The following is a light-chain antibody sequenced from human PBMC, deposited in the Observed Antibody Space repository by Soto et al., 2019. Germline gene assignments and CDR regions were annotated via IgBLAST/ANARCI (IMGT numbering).Light chain of an antibody. CDR1: ESVTSN. V-gene: IGKV3-20*01. CDR3: QQYATSPLT. Sequence: VMTQSPATLSVSPGEGATLSCRATESVTSNLALYQQKPGQAPRLLIYGALSRATGIPDRFSGSGSGTDFTLTISRLEPEDFALYYCQQYATSPLTFGRGTKVDI. CDR2: GAL. J-gene: IGKJ4*01.